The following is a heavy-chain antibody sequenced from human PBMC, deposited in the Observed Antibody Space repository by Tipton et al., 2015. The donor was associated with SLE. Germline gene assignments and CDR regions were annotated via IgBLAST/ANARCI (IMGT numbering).Heavy chain of an antibody. Sequence: SLRLSCAASGFTFSDYYMSWIRQAPGKGLEWVSYISSSSSYTNYADSVKGRFTISRDNAKNSLYLQMNSLRAEDTAVYYCARDTADTIFGVVPIDIWGQGTMVTVSS. J-gene: IGHJ3*02. CDR2: ISSSSSYT. CDR3: ARDTADTIFGVVPIDI. CDR1: GFTFSDYY. D-gene: IGHD3-3*01. V-gene: IGHV3-11*06.